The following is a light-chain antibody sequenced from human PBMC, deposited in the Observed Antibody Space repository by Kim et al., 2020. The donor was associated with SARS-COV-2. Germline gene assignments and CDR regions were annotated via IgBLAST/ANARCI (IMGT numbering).Light chain of an antibody. CDR2: DVS. CDR1: SSDVGGFLF. Sequence: GQSITISCTGTSSDVGGFLFVSWYQEHPGKAPQLMIYDVSKRPSGVSNRFSGSKSGNTASLTISGLQAEDEADYYCSSYTSSSTFVFGTGTKVTVL. V-gene: IGLV2-14*04. J-gene: IGLJ1*01. CDR3: SSYTSSSTFV.